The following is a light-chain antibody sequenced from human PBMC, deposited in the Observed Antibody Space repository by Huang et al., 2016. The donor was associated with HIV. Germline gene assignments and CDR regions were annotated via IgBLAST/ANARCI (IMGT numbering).Light chain of an antibody. CDR3: QQYNNWPPCT. CDR1: QSVSSN. V-gene: IGKV3-15*01. CDR2: GAS. Sequence: EIIMTQSPATLSVSPGERATLSCRASQSVSSNLAWYQQKPGQAPRLLIYGASTRATGIPARFSGSRSVTEFTLTISSLQSEDFAIYYCQQYNNWPPCTFGQGTKLEI. J-gene: IGKJ2*02.